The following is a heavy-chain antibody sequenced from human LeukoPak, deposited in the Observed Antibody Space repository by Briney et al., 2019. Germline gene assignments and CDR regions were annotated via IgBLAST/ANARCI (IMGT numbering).Heavy chain of an antibody. J-gene: IGHJ3*02. CDR3: ARDPYSSSWLRGDAFDI. Sequence: PGGSLRLSCAASGFTFSSYSMNWVRQAPGKGLEWVSSISSSSSYIYYADSVKGRFTISRDNAKNSLYLQMNILRAEDTAVYYCARDPYSSSWLRGDAFDIWGQGTMVTVSS. D-gene: IGHD6-13*01. CDR2: ISSSSSYI. CDR1: GFTFSSYS. V-gene: IGHV3-21*01.